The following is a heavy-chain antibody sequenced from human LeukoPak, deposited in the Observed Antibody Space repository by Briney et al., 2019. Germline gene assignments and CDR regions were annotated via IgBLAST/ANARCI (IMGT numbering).Heavy chain of an antibody. Sequence: SQTLSLTCTVSGGSISSADYFCSWIRQPPGKGLEWIGYMHYTGSTYFNPSLKTRVSTSVDTSKNQFSLKLSSVTAADRAVYYCARDGCSGRSWIGNWFDPWGRGTLVSVSS. CDR1: GGSISSADYF. J-gene: IGHJ5*02. V-gene: IGHV4-30-4*01. CDR2: MHYTGST. CDR3: ARDGCSGRSWIGNWFDP. D-gene: IGHD2-15*01.